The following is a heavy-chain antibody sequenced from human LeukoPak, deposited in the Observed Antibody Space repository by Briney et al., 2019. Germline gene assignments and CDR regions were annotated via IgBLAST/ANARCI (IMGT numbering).Heavy chain of an antibody. V-gene: IGHV4-30-2*01. CDR1: GGSISGGGYS. Sequence: SETLSLTCAVSGGSISGGGYSWSWIRQPPGKGLEWIGYIYHSGSTYYNPSLKSRVTISVDTSKNQFSLKLSSVTAADTAVYYCARDCSGGSCYGAFDIWGQGTMVTVSS. J-gene: IGHJ3*02. CDR2: IYHSGST. D-gene: IGHD2-15*01. CDR3: ARDCSGGSCYGAFDI.